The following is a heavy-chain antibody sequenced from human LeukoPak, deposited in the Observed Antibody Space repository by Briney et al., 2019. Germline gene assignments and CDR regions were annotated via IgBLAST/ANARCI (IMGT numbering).Heavy chain of an antibody. V-gene: IGHV1-18*01. CDR1: GYTSTSYG. D-gene: IGHD5-18*01. CDR2: ISAYNGNT. CDR3: ARGPPFVDTAMLDY. J-gene: IGHJ4*02. Sequence: GASVKVSCKASGYTSTSYGISWVRQAPGQGLEWMGWISAYNGNTNYAQKLQGRVTMTTDTSTSTAYMELRSLRSDDTAVYYCARGPPFVDTAMLDYWGQGTLVTVSS.